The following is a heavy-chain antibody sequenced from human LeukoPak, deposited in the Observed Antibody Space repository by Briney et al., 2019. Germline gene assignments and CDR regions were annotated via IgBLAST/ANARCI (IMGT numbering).Heavy chain of an antibody. D-gene: IGHD1-14*01. CDR2: IRYDGSNK. CDR3: ARDIGTD. CDR1: GFTFSSHG. J-gene: IGHJ4*02. V-gene: IGHV3-30*02. Sequence: GGSLRLSCVASGFTFSSHGMHWVRQAPGKGLEWVAFIRYDGSNKYYADSVKGRFTISRDNSKNTLYLQMNSLRAEDTAIYYCARDIGTDWGQGTLVTVSS.